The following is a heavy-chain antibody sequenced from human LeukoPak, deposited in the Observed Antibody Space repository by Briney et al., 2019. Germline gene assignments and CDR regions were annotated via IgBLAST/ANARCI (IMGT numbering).Heavy chain of an antibody. CDR3: ARGPAEWLLPPKDAFDI. J-gene: IGHJ3*02. CDR2: INPSGGST. CDR1: GYTFTSYY. V-gene: IGHV1-46*01. Sequence: ASVKVSCKASGYTFTSYYMHWVRQAPGQGLEWMGIINPSGGSTSYAQKFQGRVTMTRDTSTSTVYMELSSLRSEDTAVYYCARGPAEWLLPPKDAFDIWGQGTMVTDSS. D-gene: IGHD3-3*01.